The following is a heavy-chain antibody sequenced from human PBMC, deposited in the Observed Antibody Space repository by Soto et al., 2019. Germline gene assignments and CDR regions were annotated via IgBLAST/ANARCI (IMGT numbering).Heavy chain of an antibody. J-gene: IGHJ3*01. V-gene: IGHV4-30-4*01. CDR2: IYHSGPT. CDR3: AREIRAARGSDVFDV. Sequence: QVQLQESGPGLVTPSQTLSLLCTVTGVSVSDDDYHWGWVRQPPGKGLEWIGCIYHSGPTYYNSSLNSRLTMTVDTSKNQFSLKLTSVTVADTALYFCAREIRAARGSDVFDVWGQGKMVTVSS. D-gene: IGHD6-13*01. CDR1: GVSVSDDDYH.